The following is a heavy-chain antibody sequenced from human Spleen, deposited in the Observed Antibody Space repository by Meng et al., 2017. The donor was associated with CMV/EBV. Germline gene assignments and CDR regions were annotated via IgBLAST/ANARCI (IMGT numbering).Heavy chain of an antibody. CDR2: LIPRFETP. V-gene: IGHV1-69*05. Sequence: GTVNSIGVSWGRQAPGQGLEWMGGLIPRFETPQYAQNFQGRLTITTDDSTNKAYMELNSLKSDDTAVYYCSRGGGYGGGWYRWDFEYWGQGTLVTVSS. D-gene: IGHD6-19*01. J-gene: IGHJ4*02. CDR3: SRGGGYGGGWYRWDFEY. CDR1: GTVNSIG.